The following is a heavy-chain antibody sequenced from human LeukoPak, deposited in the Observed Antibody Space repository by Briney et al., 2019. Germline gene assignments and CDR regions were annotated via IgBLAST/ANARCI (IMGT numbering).Heavy chain of an antibody. J-gene: IGHJ4*02. CDR3: ARMKEYSYGHDPGYFDY. CDR1: GGTFSSYA. Sequence: SVKVSCKASGGTFSSYAISWVRQAPGQGLEWMGGIIPIFGTANYAQKFQGRVTITADESTSTAYMELSSLRSEDTAVYYCARMKEYSYGHDPGYFDYWGQGTLVTVSS. V-gene: IGHV1-69*13. CDR2: IIPIFGTA. D-gene: IGHD5-18*01.